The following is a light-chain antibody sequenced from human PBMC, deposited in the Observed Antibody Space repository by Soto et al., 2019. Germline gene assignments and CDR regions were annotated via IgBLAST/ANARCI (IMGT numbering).Light chain of an antibody. Sequence: DIQMIQSPSTLSASVGDRVTITCRASERIGSWLAWYQQKPAKAPKLLIYKASSLESGVPSRFSGSGSETEFTLTISSLQPDDFGTYYCQQYNSYGTFGQGTKVDIK. J-gene: IGKJ1*01. CDR1: ERIGSW. CDR3: QQYNSYGT. V-gene: IGKV1-5*03. CDR2: KAS.